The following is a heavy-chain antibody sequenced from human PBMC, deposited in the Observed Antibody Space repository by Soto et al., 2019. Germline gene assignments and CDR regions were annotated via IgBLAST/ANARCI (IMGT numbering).Heavy chain of an antibody. Sequence: GGSLRLSCAASGFTFSSYAMHWVRQAPGKGLEWVAVISYDGSNKYYADSVKGRFTISRDNSKNTLYLQMNSLRAEDTAVYYCARDGSSSWFGENLWYYGMDVWGQGTTVTVSS. J-gene: IGHJ6*02. V-gene: IGHV3-30-3*01. CDR2: ISYDGSNK. CDR3: ARDGSSSWFGENLWYYGMDV. D-gene: IGHD6-13*01. CDR1: GFTFSSYA.